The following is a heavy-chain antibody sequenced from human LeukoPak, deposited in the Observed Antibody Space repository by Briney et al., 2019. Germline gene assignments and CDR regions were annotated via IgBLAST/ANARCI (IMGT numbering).Heavy chain of an antibody. CDR3: ARSIAVAGTVLYWFDP. CDR2: INPNSGGT. J-gene: IGHJ5*02. CDR1: GYSFTGYY. Sequence: ASVKVSCKASGYSFTGYYIHWVRQAPGQGLEWMGWINPNSGGTYYAQKFQGRVTMTRDTSISTAYMELSSLRSEDTAVYYCARSIAVAGTVLYWFDPWGQGTLVTVSS. V-gene: IGHV1-2*02. D-gene: IGHD6-19*01.